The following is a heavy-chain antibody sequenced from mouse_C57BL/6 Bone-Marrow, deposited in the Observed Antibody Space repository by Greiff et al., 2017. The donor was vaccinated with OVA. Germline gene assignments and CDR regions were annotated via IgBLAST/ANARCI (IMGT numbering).Heavy chain of an antibody. J-gene: IGHJ2*01. CDR1: GYAFSSYW. D-gene: IGHD2-4*01. Sequence: VQLQESGAELVKPGASVKISCKASGYAFSSYWMNWVTQRPGKGLEWIGQIYPGDGDTNYNGKFQGKATLTADKSYSTAYMHLSSLTSEDSAVYFCARLIYYDYDYWGQGTTLTVSS. CDR3: ARLIYYDYDY. V-gene: IGHV1-80*01. CDR2: IYPGDGDT.